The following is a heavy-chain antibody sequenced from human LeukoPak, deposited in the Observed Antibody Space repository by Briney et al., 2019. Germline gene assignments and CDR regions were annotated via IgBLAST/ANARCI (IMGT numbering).Heavy chain of an antibody. D-gene: IGHD3-16*01. CDR1: GYTFTAYG. J-gene: IGHJ4*02. V-gene: IGHV1-18*01. CDR2: ISANNGNT. Sequence: ASVKVSCKASGYTFTAYGISWVRQAPGQGLEWMGWISANNGNTNYAQKVQGRVTMTRDTSTSTAYMELRSLRYDDTAVYYCSRDDGPFVGVRFDHWGQGTLVTVSS. CDR3: SRDDGPFVGVRFDH.